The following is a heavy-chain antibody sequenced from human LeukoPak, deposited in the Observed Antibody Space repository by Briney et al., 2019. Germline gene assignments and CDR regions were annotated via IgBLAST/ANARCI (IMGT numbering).Heavy chain of an antibody. V-gene: IGHV4-59*01. Sequence: PSETLSLTCTVPGDSISSSYWSWIRQPPGKGLEWIGYISYSGSTSSNPSLRSRVTISVDTSKNQFSLRLTSVTAADTAMYYCARGGQLNWFDPWGQGTLVTVSS. CDR3: ARGGQLNWFDP. CDR1: GDSISSSY. J-gene: IGHJ5*02. CDR2: ISYSGST. D-gene: IGHD5-18*01.